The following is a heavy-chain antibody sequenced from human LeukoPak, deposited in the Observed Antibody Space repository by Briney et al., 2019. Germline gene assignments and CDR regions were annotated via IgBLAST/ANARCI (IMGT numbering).Heavy chain of an antibody. CDR2: ISGSGGST. J-gene: IGHJ4*02. V-gene: IGHV3-23*01. CDR3: ANQVVPAATYVPAEFDY. D-gene: IGHD2-2*01. CDR1: GFTFSSYA. Sequence: PGGSLRLSCAASGFTFSSYAMSWVRQAPGKGLEWVSAISGSGGSTYYADSVKGRFTISRDNSKNTLYLQMNSLRAEDTAVYYCANQVVPAATYVPAEFDYWGQGTLVTVSS.